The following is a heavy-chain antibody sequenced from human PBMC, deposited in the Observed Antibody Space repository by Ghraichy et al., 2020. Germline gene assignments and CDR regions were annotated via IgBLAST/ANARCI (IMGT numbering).Heavy chain of an antibody. CDR1: GASISSSNNW. D-gene: IGHD4-17*01. Sequence: SETLSLTCAISGASISSSNNWWSWVRQPPGKGLEWIGEIHRNGITNYSPSLKSRVTISVDKSKNHFSLKLSSVTAADTAVYYCAGGWGDYAFWGQGTLVTVSS. J-gene: IGHJ4*02. CDR3: AGGWGDYAF. V-gene: IGHV4-4*02. CDR2: IHRNGIT.